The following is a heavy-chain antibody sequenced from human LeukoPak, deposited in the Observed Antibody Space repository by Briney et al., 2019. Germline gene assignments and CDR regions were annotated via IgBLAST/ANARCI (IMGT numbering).Heavy chain of an antibody. CDR3: ARRGSSWYDWSANWFDP. CDR1: GGSISSYY. V-gene: IGHV4-59*08. CDR2: IYYSGNT. D-gene: IGHD6-13*01. J-gene: IGHJ5*02. Sequence: SETLSLTCTVSGGSISSYYWSWIRQPPGKGLEWIGYIYYSGNTNYNPSLKSRVTISVDTSKNQFSLKLSSVTAADTAVYYCARRGSSWYDWSANWFDPWGQGTLVTVSS.